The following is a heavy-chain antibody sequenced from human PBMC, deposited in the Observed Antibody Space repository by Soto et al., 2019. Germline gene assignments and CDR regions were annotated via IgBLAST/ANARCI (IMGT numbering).Heavy chain of an antibody. CDR3: ARPQAGYCSSTSCYTFDY. J-gene: IGHJ4*02. D-gene: IGHD2-2*02. CDR2: IIPIFGTA. Sequence: VASVKVSCKASGGTFSSYAISWVRQAPGQGLEWMGGIIPIFGTANYAQKFQGRVTITADESTSTAYMELSSLRSEDTAVYYCARPQAGYCSSTSCYTFDYWGQGTLVTVSS. CDR1: GGTFSSYA. V-gene: IGHV1-69*13.